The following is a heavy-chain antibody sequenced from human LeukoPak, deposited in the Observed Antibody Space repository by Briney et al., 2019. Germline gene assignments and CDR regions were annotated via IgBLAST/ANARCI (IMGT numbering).Heavy chain of an antibody. V-gene: IGHV1-8*03. CDR3: ARGPYYGSGSYNFLGY. J-gene: IGHJ4*02. D-gene: IGHD3-10*01. CDR2: MNPNSGNT. CDR1: GYTFTSYD. Sequence: GASVKVSCKASGYTFTSYDINWVRQATGQGLEWMGWMNPNSGNTGYAQKFQGRVTITRNTSISTAYMELSSLRSEDTAVYYCARGPYYGSGSYNFLGYWGQGTLVTVSS.